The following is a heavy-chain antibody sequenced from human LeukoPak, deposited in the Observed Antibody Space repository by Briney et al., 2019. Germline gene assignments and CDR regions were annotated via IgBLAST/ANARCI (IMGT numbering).Heavy chain of an antibody. Sequence: SSETLSLTCTVSGGSLSSYYWTWIRQPAGKGLEWIGRMYISGETNYNPSLQSRVTMSLDTSKNHFSLKLTSATAADTAVYYCASGIQWTGNNYRGQGTLVTVSS. CDR2: MYISGET. J-gene: IGHJ4*02. D-gene: IGHD3/OR15-3a*01. V-gene: IGHV4-4*07. CDR1: GGSLSSYY. CDR3: ASGIQWTGNNY.